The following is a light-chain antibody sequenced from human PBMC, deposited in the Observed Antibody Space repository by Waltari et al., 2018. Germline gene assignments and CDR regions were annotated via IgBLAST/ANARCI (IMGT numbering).Light chain of an antibody. CDR3: QQYHRRPLT. J-gene: IGKJ4*01. CDR2: WAS. Sequence: DFVMTQSPDSLAVSLGERATINCKSSQSVLSSSDNRNYLAWFQQKPGQPPKLLIYWASIRGSGVPDRFSGSGSGTDFTLTISSLQTEDVAVYYCQQYHRRPLTFGGGTKVEIK. CDR1: QSVLSSSDNRNY. V-gene: IGKV4-1*01.